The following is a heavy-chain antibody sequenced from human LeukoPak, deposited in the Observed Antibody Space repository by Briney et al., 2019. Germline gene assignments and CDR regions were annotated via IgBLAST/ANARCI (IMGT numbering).Heavy chain of an antibody. Sequence: GGSLRLPCAASGLTFSSYGMHWVRQAPGKGLEWVAVISYDGTIRNYADSVKGRFTISRDNTKNTLYLQMNSLTAEETALYYCAKGGCSSTTCYLANPWGQGTLVTVSS. V-gene: IGHV3-30*18. CDR1: GLTFSSYG. CDR3: AKGGCSSTTCYLANP. D-gene: IGHD2-2*01. J-gene: IGHJ5*02. CDR2: ISYDGTIR.